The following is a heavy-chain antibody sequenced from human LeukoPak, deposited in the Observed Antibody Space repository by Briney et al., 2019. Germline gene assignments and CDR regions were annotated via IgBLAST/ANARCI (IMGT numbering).Heavy chain of an antibody. CDR3: ARKGRGPYGSVNGYFDY. Sequence: SETLSLTCTVSGNTISSGYYWGWIRQPPGKGLEWIGIIYHTGTTYYNSSLKSRVTISVDTSKNQFSLKLNFVTAADTAVYYCARKGRGPYGSVNGYFDYWGQGTLVTVSS. V-gene: IGHV4-38-2*02. J-gene: IGHJ4*02. CDR2: IYHTGTT. D-gene: IGHD3-10*01. CDR1: GNTISSGYY.